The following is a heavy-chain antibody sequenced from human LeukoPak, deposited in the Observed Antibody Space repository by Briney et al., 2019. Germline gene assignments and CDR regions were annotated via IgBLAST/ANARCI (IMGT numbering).Heavy chain of an antibody. J-gene: IGHJ3*02. Sequence: SETLSLICTVSGGSISSYYWSWIRQPPGKGLEWIGYIYYSRSTNYNPSLKSRVTISVDTSKNQFSLKLSSVTAADTAVYYCARERSINYYDSSGYPSDAFDIWGQGTMVTVSS. V-gene: IGHV4-59*01. CDR3: ARERSINYYDSSGYPSDAFDI. CDR2: IYYSRST. D-gene: IGHD3-22*01. CDR1: GGSISSYY.